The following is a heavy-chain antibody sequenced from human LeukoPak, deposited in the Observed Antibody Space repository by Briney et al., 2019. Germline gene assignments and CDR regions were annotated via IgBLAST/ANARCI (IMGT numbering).Heavy chain of an antibody. V-gene: IGHV1-3*01. J-gene: IGHJ5*02. CDR1: GYTFTNYA. D-gene: IGHD2-15*01. CDR2: INAGNGNT. CDR3: ARDLVVVVAPMGWFDP. Sequence: ASVKVSCKASGYTFTNYALHWARQAPGQRLEWMGWINAGNGNTKYSQKFQGRVTITRDTSASTAYMELSSLRSEDTAVYYCARDLVVVVAPMGWFDPWGQGTLVTVSS.